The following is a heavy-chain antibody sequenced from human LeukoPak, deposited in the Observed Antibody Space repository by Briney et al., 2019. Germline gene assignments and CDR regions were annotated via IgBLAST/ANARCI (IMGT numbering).Heavy chain of an antibody. CDR2: INHSGST. D-gene: IGHD5-12*01. Sequence: SETLSLTCAVYGGSFSGYYWSWIRQPPGKGLEWIGEINHSGSTNYNPSLKSRVTISVDTSKNQFSLKLNSVTAADTAVYYCAREWRIRDYYYYMDVWGKGTTVTVSS. CDR1: GGSFSGYY. J-gene: IGHJ6*03. V-gene: IGHV4-34*01. CDR3: AREWRIRDYYYYMDV.